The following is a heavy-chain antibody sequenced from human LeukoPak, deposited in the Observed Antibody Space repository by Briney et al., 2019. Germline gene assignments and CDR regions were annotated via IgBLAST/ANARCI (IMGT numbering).Heavy chain of an antibody. V-gene: IGHV4-61*02. CDR1: GASIRSGSYY. Sequence: SETLSLTCTVSGASIRSGSYYWTWIRQPAGKGLEWIGRIYMFGTTNYNPSLRSRVAISVDTSKNQFSLKLSSVTAADTAVYYCARTYSGSYRYYFDYWGQGTLVTVSS. CDR2: IYMFGTT. CDR3: ARTYSGSYRYYFDY. D-gene: IGHD1-26*01. J-gene: IGHJ4*02.